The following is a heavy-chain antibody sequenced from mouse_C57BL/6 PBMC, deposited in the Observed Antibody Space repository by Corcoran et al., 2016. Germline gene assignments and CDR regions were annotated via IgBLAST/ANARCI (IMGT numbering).Heavy chain of an antibody. CDR3: VKDYDWAWVAY. Sequence: QIQLVPSGPALKPPGETVKISCKAPGYTFTDYPMHWVKQAPGKGFKWMGMIYTDTGEPTYAEEFKGRFAFSLETSASTVYLQINNLKNEDTATYCCVKDYDWAWVAYWGQATLVTVSA. V-gene: IGHV9-1*01. D-gene: IGHD2-4*01. CDR2: IYTDTGEP. J-gene: IGHJ3*01. CDR1: GYTFTDYP.